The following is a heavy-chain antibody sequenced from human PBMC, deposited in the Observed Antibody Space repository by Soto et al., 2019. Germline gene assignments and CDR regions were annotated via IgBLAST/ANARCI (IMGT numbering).Heavy chain of an antibody. CDR3: ARYYCPSGICYCFDY. D-gene: IGHD2-2*01. CDR2: IYYTGNT. CDR1: CGSINSHY. J-gene: IGHJ4*02. Sequence: SETLSLTSTVSCGSINSHYWIWILQTPGKGLEWIGFIYYTGNTNYNPYNPSLKSRVSFSVDTSKNQFSLKLTSVTAADTAVYYCARYYCPSGICYCFDYWGLGTLVTVSS. V-gene: IGHV4-59*11.